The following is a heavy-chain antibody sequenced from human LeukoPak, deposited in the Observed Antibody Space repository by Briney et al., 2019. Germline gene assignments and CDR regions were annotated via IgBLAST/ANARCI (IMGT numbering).Heavy chain of an antibody. Sequence: GRSLRLSCAASGFTFSSYGMHWVRQAPGKGLEWVAVISYDGSNKYYAASVKGRFTISRDNSKNTLYLQMNSLRAEDTAVYYCAKDGYEGADFDYWGQGTLVTVSS. CDR1: GFTFSSYG. D-gene: IGHD1-26*01. J-gene: IGHJ4*02. CDR2: ISYDGSNK. CDR3: AKDGYEGADFDY. V-gene: IGHV3-30*18.